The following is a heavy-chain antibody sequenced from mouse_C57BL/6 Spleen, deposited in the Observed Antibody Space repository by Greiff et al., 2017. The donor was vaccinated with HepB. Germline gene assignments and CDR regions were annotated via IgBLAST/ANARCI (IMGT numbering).Heavy chain of an antibody. Sequence: QVQLQQPGAELVKPGASVKLSCKASGYTFTSYWMQWVKQRPGQGLEWIGEIDPSDSYTNYNQKFKGKATLTVDTSSSTAYMQLSSLTSEDSAVYYCARGGNYVNYYAMDYWGQGTSVTVSS. J-gene: IGHJ4*01. CDR2: IDPSDSYT. D-gene: IGHD2-1*01. CDR1: GYTFTSYW. CDR3: ARGGNYVNYYAMDY. V-gene: IGHV1-50*01.